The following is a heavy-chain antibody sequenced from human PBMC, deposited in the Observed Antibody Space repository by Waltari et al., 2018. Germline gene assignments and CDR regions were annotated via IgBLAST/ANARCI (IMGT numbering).Heavy chain of an antibody. V-gene: IGHV3-23*01. Sequence: EVQLLESGGGLVQPGGSLRLSCAASGFTFSNNVMTWVRQAPGKGLEWVSSISVGGDDTYYADSGRGRFTISRDNSKNTLYLQMNRLRAEDTALYYCAKGQVLRGYYYYYNMDVCGQGTTVTVSS. CDR3: AKGQVLRGYYYYYNMDV. J-gene: IGHJ6*03. CDR1: GFTFSNNV. CDR2: ISVGGDDT. D-gene: IGHD3-16*01.